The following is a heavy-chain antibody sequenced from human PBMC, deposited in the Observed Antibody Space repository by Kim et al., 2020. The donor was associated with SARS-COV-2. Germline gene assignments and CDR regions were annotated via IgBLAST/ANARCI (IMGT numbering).Heavy chain of an antibody. CDR3: AREWELLWDY. V-gene: IGHV3-30*04. CDR1: GFTFSSYA. CDR2: ISYDGSNK. Sequence: GGSLRLSCAASGFTFSSYAMHWVRQAPGKGLEWVAVISYDGSNKYYADSVKGRFTISRDNSKNTLYLQMNSLRAEDTAVYYCAREWELLWDYWGQGTLVTVSS. D-gene: IGHD1-26*01. J-gene: IGHJ4*02.